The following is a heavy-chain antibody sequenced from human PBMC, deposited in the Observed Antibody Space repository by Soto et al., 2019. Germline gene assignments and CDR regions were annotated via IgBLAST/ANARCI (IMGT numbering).Heavy chain of an antibody. V-gene: IGHV3-23*01. D-gene: IGHD6-19*01. CDR1: GFTFSSYA. CDR3: AKEAGSGWYWIRANWFGP. Sequence: GGSLRLSCAASGFTFSSYAMSWVRQAPGKGLEWVSAISGSGGSTYYADSVKGRFTISRDNSKNTLYLQMNSLRAEDTAVYYCAKEAGSGWYWIRANWFGPWGQGTLVTVSS. J-gene: IGHJ5*02. CDR2: ISGSGGST.